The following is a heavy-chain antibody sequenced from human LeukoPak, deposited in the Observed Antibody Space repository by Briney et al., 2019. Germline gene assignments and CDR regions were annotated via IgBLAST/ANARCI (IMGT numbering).Heavy chain of an antibody. CDR3: ARGGYRTFDY. D-gene: IGHD1-14*01. J-gene: IGHJ4*02. CDR1: GFTFSSYW. CDR2: MKQAGSEK. Sequence: PGGPLRLSCAASGFTFSSYWMTWVRQAPGKGLEWVATMKQAGSEKYDVDSVKGRFTISRDNAKNSLYLQMNSLRAEDTAVYYCARGGYRTFDYWGQGTLVTVSS. V-gene: IGHV3-7*05.